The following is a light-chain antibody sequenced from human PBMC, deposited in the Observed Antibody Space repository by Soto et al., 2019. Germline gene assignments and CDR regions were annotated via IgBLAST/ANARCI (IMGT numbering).Light chain of an antibody. V-gene: IGLV2-8*01. CDR3: SSYAGYNNFV. CDR2: EVN. Sequence: QSVLTQPPSASGSPGQSLTISCTGTRTDVGGYNYVSWYQQHPGKAPKLMIYEVNKRPSGVPYRFSGSKSGNTASLTVSGLQAEDEADYYCSSYAGYNNFVFGTGTKLTVL. CDR1: RTDVGGYNY. J-gene: IGLJ1*01.